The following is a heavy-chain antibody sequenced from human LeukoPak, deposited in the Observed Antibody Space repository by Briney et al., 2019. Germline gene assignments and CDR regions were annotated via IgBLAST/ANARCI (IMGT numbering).Heavy chain of an antibody. CDR2: INHSGST. Sequence: SETLSLTCAVYGGSFSGYYWSWIRQPPGKGLEWIGEINHSGSTNYNPSLKSRVTISVDTSKNQFSLKLSSVTAADTAVYYCARGWGYYDSSGYYYGGALYYYYYMDVWGKGTTVTVSS. D-gene: IGHD3-22*01. V-gene: IGHV4-34*01. CDR1: GGSFSGYY. J-gene: IGHJ6*03. CDR3: ARGWGYYDSSGYYYGGALYYYYYMDV.